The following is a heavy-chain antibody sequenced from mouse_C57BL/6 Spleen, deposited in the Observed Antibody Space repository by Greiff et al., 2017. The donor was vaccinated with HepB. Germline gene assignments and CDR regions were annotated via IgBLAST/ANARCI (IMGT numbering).Heavy chain of an antibody. CDR1: GYSFTGYF. V-gene: IGHV1-20*01. CDR2: INPYNGDT. D-gene: IGHD1-1*01. Sequence: EVQLQQSGPELVKPGDSVKISCKASGYSFTGYFMNWVMQSHGKSLEWIGRINPYNGDTFYNQKFKGKATLTVDKSSSTAHMELRSLTSEDSAVYYCARAGYYDYYGSSYEAWFAYWGQGTLVTVSA. J-gene: IGHJ3*01. CDR3: ARAGYYDYYGSSYEAWFAY.